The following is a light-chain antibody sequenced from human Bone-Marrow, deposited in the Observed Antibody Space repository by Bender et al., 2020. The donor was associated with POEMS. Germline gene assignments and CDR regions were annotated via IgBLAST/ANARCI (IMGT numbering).Light chain of an antibody. CDR1: SSDIGRYNY. CDR3: SSYATGTTVV. Sequence: QSALTQPASVSGSPGQSITISCTGTSSDIGRYNYVSWYQQHPDKAPKLIIYDVTNRPSGVSNRFSGSKSGYTASLTISGLQADDEANYHCSSYATGTTVVFGGGTKLTVL. CDR2: DVT. V-gene: IGLV2-14*03. J-gene: IGLJ3*02.